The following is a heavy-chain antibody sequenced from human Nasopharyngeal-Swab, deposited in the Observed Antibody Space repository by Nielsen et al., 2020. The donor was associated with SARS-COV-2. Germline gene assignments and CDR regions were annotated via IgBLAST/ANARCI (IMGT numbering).Heavy chain of an antibody. CDR1: GFPLSHYY. J-gene: IGHJ3*02. V-gene: IGHV3-7*04. CDR2: IKQDGSEQ. Sequence: GESLKISCAASGFPLSHYYMTWVRQPPGKGLEWVSNIKQDGSEQFYADSVKGRFTISRDNAKSSLYLQMDSLRADDTAVYYCARESVVTGMDDATDIWGQGTMVTVSS. D-gene: IGHD2-21*02. CDR3: ARESVVTGMDDATDI.